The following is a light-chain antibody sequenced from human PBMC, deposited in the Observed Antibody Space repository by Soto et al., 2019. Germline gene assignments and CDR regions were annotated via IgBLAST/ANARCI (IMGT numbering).Light chain of an antibody. CDR3: QHYNSYSET. CDR2: KAS. J-gene: IGKJ1*01. Sequence: QITQSPSTLSGSVGDRVTITCRASQTISSWLAWYQQKPGKAPKLLIYKASTLKSGVPSRFSGSGSGTEFTLTISSLQPDDFATYYCQHYNSYSETFGQGTKVDIK. V-gene: IGKV1-5*03. CDR1: QTISSW.